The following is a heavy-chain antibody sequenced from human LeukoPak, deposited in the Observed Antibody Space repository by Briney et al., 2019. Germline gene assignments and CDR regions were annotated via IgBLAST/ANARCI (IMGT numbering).Heavy chain of an antibody. V-gene: IGHV4-34*01. CDR1: GGSFSGYY. D-gene: IGHD2-21*02. J-gene: IGHJ2*01. Sequence: SETLSLTCAVYGGSFSGYYWSWIRQPPGKGLEWIGEINHSGSTNYNPSLKSRVTISVDTSKNQFSLKLSSVTAADTAVYYCARGFRLSGGDCYSCWYFDLWGRGTLVTVSS. CDR3: ARGFRLSGGDCYSCWYFDL. CDR2: INHSGST.